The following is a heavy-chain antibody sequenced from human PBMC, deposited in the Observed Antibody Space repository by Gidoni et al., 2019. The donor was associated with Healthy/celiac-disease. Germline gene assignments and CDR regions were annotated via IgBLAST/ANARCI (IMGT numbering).Heavy chain of an antibody. CDR3: ARDAADPRYSGSYLDYYYGMDV. CDR2: ISSSSSYI. V-gene: IGHV3-21*01. J-gene: IGHJ6*02. D-gene: IGHD1-26*01. Sequence: EVQLVESGGGLVKPGGSLRLSCAASGFTFSSYSMNWVRQAPGKGLEWVSSISSSSSYIYYADSVKGRFTISRDNAKNSLYLQMNSLRAEDTAVYYCARDAADPRYSGSYLDYYYGMDVWGQGTTVTVSS. CDR1: GFTFSSYS.